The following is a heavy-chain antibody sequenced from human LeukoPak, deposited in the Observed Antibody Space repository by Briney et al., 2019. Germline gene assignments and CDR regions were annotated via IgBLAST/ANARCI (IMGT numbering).Heavy chain of an antibody. CDR2: IKQDGSDK. CDR3: AKSGDYDGEDS. Sequence: GGSLRLSCGASGFTFSNYWMSWVRQAPGKGLEWVANIKQDGSDKHYVDSVKGRFTISRDNAKNSLYLQMNNLRVEDTAVYYCAKSGDYDGEDSWGQGTGVAVSS. D-gene: IGHD3-10*01. CDR1: GFTFSNYW. J-gene: IGHJ4*02. V-gene: IGHV3-7*01.